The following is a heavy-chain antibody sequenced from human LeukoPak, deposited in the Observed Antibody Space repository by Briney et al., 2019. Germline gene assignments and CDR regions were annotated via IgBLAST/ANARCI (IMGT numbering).Heavy chain of an antibody. V-gene: IGHV3-48*04. J-gene: IGHJ4*02. Sequence: PGGSLRLSCTASGFTFSIYAMSWVRQAPGKGLEWVSYISSSGSTIYYADSVKGRFTISRDNAKNSLYLQMSSLRAEDTAVYYCARRGHYDTLAFGYWGQGTLVTVSS. D-gene: IGHD3-22*01. CDR3: ARRGHYDTLAFGY. CDR1: GFTFSIYA. CDR2: ISSSGSTI.